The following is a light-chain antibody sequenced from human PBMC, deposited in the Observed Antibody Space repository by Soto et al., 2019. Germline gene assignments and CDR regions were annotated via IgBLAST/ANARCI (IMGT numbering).Light chain of an antibody. J-gene: IGLJ2*01. CDR3: SSYAGSNNVL. V-gene: IGLV2-8*01. CDR2: EVS. CDR1: SSDVGAYKY. Sequence: QSALTQPPSASGSPGQSVTISCTGTSSDVGAYKYVSWYQQHPGKAPKLMIYEVSKRPSGVPDRFSGSKSDNTASLTVSGLQAEDEADYYCSSYAGSNNVLFGGGTKVTVL.